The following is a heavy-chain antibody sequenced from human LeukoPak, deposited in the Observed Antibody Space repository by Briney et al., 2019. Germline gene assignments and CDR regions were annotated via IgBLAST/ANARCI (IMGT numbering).Heavy chain of an antibody. J-gene: IGHJ4*02. V-gene: IGHV4-4*07. Sequence: SETLSLTCTVSGGSISSYYWSWVRQPAGKGLEWIGRIYTSGSTNYNPSLKSRVTISMDRSKNQFSLNLYSVAAADTAVYYCAKNAGWELQDWGQGTLVTVSS. CDR3: AKNAGWELQD. CDR2: IYTSGST. D-gene: IGHD1-26*01. CDR1: GGSISSYY.